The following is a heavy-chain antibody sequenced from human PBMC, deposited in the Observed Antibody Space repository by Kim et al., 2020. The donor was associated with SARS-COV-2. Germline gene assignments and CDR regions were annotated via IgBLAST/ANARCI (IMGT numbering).Heavy chain of an antibody. CDR3: AREAYGDYVYYYYGMDV. Sequence: VKGRFTISRHNAKTSLYLQMNSLRAEDTAVYYCAREAYGDYVYYYYGMDVWGQGTTVTVSS. J-gene: IGHJ6*02. D-gene: IGHD4-17*01. V-gene: IGHV3-48*01.